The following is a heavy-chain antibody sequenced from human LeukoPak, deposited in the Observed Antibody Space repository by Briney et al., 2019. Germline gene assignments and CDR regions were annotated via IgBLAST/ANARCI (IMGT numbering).Heavy chain of an antibody. J-gene: IGHJ5*02. CDR3: ARGGYCSGGSCYRNWFDP. Sequence: ASVRVSCKASGYTFTSYDINWVRQAPGQGLEWMGWMNPNSGNTDYAQTFQGRVTITRTTSISTAYMELSSLRPEDTAVYYCARGGYCSGGSCYRNWFDPWGQGPPVTVSS. CDR2: MNPNSGNT. D-gene: IGHD2-15*01. V-gene: IGHV1-8*01. CDR1: GYTFTSYD.